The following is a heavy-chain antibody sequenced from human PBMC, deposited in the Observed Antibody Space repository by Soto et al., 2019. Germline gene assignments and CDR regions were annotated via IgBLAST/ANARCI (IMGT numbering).Heavy chain of an antibody. J-gene: IGHJ6*02. V-gene: IGHV1-69*13. CDR3: AREASDYYYGMDV. CDR1: GGTFSGYA. Sequence: GASVKVSCKASGGTFSGYAISWVRQAPGQGLEWMGGIIPIFGTANYAQKFQGRVTITADESTSTAYMELSSLRSEDTAVYYCAREASDYYYGMDVWGQGTTVTVSS. CDR2: IIPIFGTA.